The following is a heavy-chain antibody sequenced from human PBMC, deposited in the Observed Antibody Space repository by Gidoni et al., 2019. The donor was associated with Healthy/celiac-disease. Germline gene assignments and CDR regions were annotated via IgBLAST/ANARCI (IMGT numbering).Heavy chain of an antibody. J-gene: IGHJ6*02. CDR3: TTSRGLVRYYYGMDV. V-gene: IGHV3-15*01. CDR2: IKSKIDGGTT. CDR1: GFTYGNAR. D-gene: IGHD6-19*01. Sequence: EMQLVESGGGSVKPGGALRLSCAASGFTYGNARMSWVRQAPGKGLELVGRIKSKIDGGTTDYAAPVKGRFTISRDDSKNTMFLQMSSLKTEDTALYYCTTSRGLVRYYYGMDVWGQGTTVTVSS.